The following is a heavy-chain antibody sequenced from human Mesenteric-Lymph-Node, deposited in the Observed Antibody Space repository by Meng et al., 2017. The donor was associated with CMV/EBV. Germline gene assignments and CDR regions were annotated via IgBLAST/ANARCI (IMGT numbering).Heavy chain of an antibody. Sequence: LSLTCAASGFTFSSYAMHWVRQAPGKGLEWVSGITWNSGRIGYADSMKGRFTISRDNAKNSLYLQMNSLRAEDTALYYCAKDIRIAARGLYNDMDVWGQGTTVTVSS. CDR3: AKDIRIAARGLYNDMDV. D-gene: IGHD6-6*01. CDR1: GFTFSSYA. V-gene: IGHV3-9*01. J-gene: IGHJ6*02. CDR2: ITWNSGRI.